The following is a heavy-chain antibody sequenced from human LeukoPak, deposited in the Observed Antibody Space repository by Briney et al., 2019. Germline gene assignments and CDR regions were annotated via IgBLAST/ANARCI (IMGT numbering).Heavy chain of an antibody. Sequence: SVKVSCKAFGYTLTAYNMPWVRQAPGQGLDGMGWITHTRGGPNYERKFQGRVPMTRDTPISTPYMELSRLRSDDPAVYYCARAFYYDRSGYYFVYWGPGTLVTVSS. CDR1: GYTLTAYN. CDR3: ARAFYYDRSGYYFVY. V-gene: IGHV1-2*02. J-gene: IGHJ4*02. D-gene: IGHD3-22*01. CDR2: ITHTRGGP.